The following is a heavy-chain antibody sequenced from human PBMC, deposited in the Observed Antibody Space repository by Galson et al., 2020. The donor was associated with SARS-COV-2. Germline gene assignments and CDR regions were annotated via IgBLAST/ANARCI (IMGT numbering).Heavy chain of an antibody. Sequence: GESLKISCAASGFTFSSYNMNWVRQAPGKGLEWVSFITSSSTTYYADSVKGRFTISRDNAKNTLSLQMNSQRVEDTAVYYCARGGSSHGFDIWGQGTMVTVSS. CDR2: ITSSSTT. V-gene: IGHV3-48*04. D-gene: IGHD6-13*01. CDR3: ARGGSSHGFDI. J-gene: IGHJ3*02. CDR1: GFTFSSYN.